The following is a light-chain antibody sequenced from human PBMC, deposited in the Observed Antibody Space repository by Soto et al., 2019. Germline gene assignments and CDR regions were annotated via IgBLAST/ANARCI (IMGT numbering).Light chain of an antibody. CDR3: QTWGTGRGV. Sequence: QLVLTRSPSASASLGASVKLTCTLSSGHSSYAIAWHQQQPEKGPRYLMKLNSDGSHSKGDGIPDRFSGSSSGAERYLTISSLQSEDEADYYCQTWGTGRGVFGGGTKVTVL. CDR2: LNSDGSH. J-gene: IGLJ2*01. CDR1: SGHSSYA. V-gene: IGLV4-69*01.